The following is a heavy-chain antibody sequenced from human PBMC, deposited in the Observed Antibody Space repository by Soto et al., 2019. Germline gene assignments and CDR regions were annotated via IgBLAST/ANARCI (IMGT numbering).Heavy chain of an antibody. CDR2: ISGSGIST. CDR3: AREGSSGLFDF. CDR1: GFTFSSYA. J-gene: IGHJ4*02. D-gene: IGHD6-25*01. Sequence: GGSLRLSCAASGFTFSSYAMSWVRQAPGKGLEWVSAISGSGISTYYADSMEGRFTISRDNAKNSVYLQLTNLGADDTAVYYCAREGSSGLFDFWGQGALVTAPQ. V-gene: IGHV3-23*01.